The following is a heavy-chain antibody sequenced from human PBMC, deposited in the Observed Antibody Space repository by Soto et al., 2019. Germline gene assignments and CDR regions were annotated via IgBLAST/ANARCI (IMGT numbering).Heavy chain of an antibody. CDR1: GGSISSGGYS. Sequence: PSETLSLTCAVSGGSISSGGYSFICIRQPPGKGLELIGYIYHSGSTYYNPSLKSRVTISVDRSKNQFSLKLSSVTAADTAVYYCARQVRYYDSSGYPDYWGQGTLVTVSS. CDR3: ARQVRYYDSSGYPDY. D-gene: IGHD3-22*01. J-gene: IGHJ4*02. CDR2: IYHSGST. V-gene: IGHV4-30-2*01.